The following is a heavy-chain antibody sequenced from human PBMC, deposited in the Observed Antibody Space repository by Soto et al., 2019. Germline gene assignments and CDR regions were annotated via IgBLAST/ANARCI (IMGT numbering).Heavy chain of an antibody. V-gene: IGHV4-59*11. CDR3: ARVPNPFRLKIGYEDAFDF. D-gene: IGHD5-12*01. J-gene: IGHJ3*01. CDR1: GGSISTLD. Sequence: PSQTLPLTWTVSGGSISTLDWSWIMQPQGKGLEWIGNIHYSGSTNYNPSLKNRVTISVDTSKNQFSLQLNSVTPEDTAVYYCARVPNPFRLKIGYEDAFDFWGQGTMVTVSS. CDR2: IHYSGST.